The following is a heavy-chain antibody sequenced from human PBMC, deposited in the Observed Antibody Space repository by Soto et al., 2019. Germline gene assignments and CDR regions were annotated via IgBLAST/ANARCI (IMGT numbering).Heavy chain of an antibody. Sequence: PSETLSLTCTVSGGSISSGGYYWSWIRQHPGKGLEWVGYIYYSGSTYYNPSLKSRVTISVDTSKNQFYLKLSSVTAADTAVYYCARAGYSGYDLTFDYWGQGTLVTVSS. V-gene: IGHV4-31*03. CDR3: ARAGYSGYDLTFDY. CDR1: GGSISSGGYY. CDR2: IYYSGST. D-gene: IGHD5-12*01. J-gene: IGHJ4*02.